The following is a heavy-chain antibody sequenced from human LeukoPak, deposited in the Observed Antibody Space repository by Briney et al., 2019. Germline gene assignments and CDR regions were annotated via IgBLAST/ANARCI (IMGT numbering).Heavy chain of an antibody. V-gene: IGHV1-46*01. Sequence: GASVKVSCKASGYTFTSYYMHWVRQAPGQGLEWMGIINPSGGSTSYTQKFQGRVAMTRDTYTSTVYMELSSLRSEDTDVYYCARDSGMRQQLDYFDYWGQGTLVTVSS. D-gene: IGHD6-13*01. CDR1: GYTFTSYY. CDR2: INPSGGST. CDR3: ARDSGMRQQLDYFDY. J-gene: IGHJ4*02.